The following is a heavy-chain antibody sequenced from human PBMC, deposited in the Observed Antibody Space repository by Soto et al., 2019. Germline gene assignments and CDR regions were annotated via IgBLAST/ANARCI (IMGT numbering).Heavy chain of an antibody. J-gene: IGHJ3*02. V-gene: IGHV5-51*01. D-gene: IGHD1-26*01. CDR1: GYSFSTYY. CDR2: IYPGASDT. CDR3: AIGQTVGRTVGAFDI. Sequence: EVQLVQSGAEVKKPGESLKISCKGSGYSFSTYYIGWVRQMPGKGLECMGIIYPGASDTRYSPSFQGQVLISVDKAISTSYRHWGSLEASDTAVYYCAIGQTVGRTVGAFDIWGQGTVVTVPA.